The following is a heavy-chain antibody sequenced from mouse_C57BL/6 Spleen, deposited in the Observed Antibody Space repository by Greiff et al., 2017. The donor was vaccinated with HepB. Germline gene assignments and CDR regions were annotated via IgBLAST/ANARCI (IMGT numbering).Heavy chain of an antibody. CDR2: INPNNGGT. CDR3: ARNLTTVVDYFDY. CDR1: GYTFTDYY. D-gene: IGHD1-1*01. J-gene: IGHJ2*01. Sequence: EVQLQQSGPELVKPGASVKISCKASGYTFTDYYMNWVKQSHGKSLEWIGDINPNNGGTSYNQKFKGKATLTVDKSSSTAYMELRSLTSEDSAVYYCARNLTTVVDYFDYWGQGTTLTVSS. V-gene: IGHV1-26*01.